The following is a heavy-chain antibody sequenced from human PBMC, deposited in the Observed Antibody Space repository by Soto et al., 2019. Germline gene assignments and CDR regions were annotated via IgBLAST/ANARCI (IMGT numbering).Heavy chain of an antibody. J-gene: IGHJ4*02. CDR1: GYTFTSYY. D-gene: IGHD3-22*01. Sequence: ASVKVSCKASGYTFTSYYIHWVRQAPGQGLEWMGIINPSGGSTSYAQKFQGRVTMTRDTSTSTVYMELSSLRSEDTAVYYCARGNTYYYDSSGYPQDYWGQGTLVTVS. V-gene: IGHV1-46*01. CDR3: ARGNTYYYDSSGYPQDY. CDR2: INPSGGST.